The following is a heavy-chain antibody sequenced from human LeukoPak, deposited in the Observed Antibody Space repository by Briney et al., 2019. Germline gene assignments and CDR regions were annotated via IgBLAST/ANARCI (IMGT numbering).Heavy chain of an antibody. D-gene: IGHD5-24*01. V-gene: IGHV3-21*01. CDR2: ISSSSSYI. CDR3: AREGDGYNR. J-gene: IGHJ4*02. CDR1: GITFSNFA. Sequence: GGSLRLSCEVSGITFSNFAMAWVRQAPGKGLEWVSSISSSSSYIYYADSVKGRFTISRDNAKNSLYLQMNSLRAEDTAVYYCAREGDGYNRWGQGTLVTVSS.